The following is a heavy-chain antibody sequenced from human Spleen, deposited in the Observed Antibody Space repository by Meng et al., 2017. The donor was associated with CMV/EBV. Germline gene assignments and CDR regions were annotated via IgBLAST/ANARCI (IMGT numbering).Heavy chain of an antibody. CDR3: ARDLPIPSARHLGY. D-gene: IGHD2-2*02. Sequence: SQTLSLTCAIFGDSVSNNNVAWSWIRQSPSRGLEWLGRTYYRSKWYSDYAVSLQRRITITTDTSRNHLSLQLKSVTPEDTAVYYCARDLPIPSARHLGYWGQGTLVTVS. CDR2: TYYRSKWYS. CDR1: GDSVSNNNVA. V-gene: IGHV6-1*01. J-gene: IGHJ4*02.